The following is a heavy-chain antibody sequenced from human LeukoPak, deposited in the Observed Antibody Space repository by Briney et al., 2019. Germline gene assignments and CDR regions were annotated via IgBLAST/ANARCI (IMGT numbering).Heavy chain of an antibody. CDR2: IISRGDTT. V-gene: IGHV3-48*04. CDR3: ARGRGYCTGVSCDIDY. D-gene: IGHD2-8*02. CDR1: GFTFNAYN. Sequence: GGSLRLSCAASGFTFNAYNMNWVRQAPGKGLEWVSNIISRGDTTHYAASVKGRFTISRDNAKNSVFLHLNSLRGDDTAVYYCARGRGYCTGVSCDIDYWGQGTLVTVSS. J-gene: IGHJ4*02.